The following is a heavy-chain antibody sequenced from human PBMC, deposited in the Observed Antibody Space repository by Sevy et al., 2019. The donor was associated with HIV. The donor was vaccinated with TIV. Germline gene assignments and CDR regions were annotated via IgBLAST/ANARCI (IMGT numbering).Heavy chain of an antibody. CDR3: ARDLPPSATTVAHFDY. V-gene: IGHV1-69*13. D-gene: IGHD4-17*01. CDR1: GGTFSSYA. CDR2: IIPIFGTA. Sequence: ASVKVSCKASGGTFSSYAISWVRQAPGQGLEWMGGIIPIFGTANYAQKFQGRVTITADESTSTAYMELSSLRSEDTAVYYCARDLPPSATTVAHFDYWGQGTLVTVSS. J-gene: IGHJ4*02.